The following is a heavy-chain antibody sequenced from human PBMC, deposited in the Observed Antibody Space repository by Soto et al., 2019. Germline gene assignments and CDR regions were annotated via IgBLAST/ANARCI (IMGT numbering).Heavy chain of an antibody. D-gene: IGHD2-15*01. J-gene: IGHJ3*02. Sequence: GGSLRLSCAASGFTFSSYWMHWVRQAPGKGLVWVSRINSDGSSTSYADSVKGRFTISRDNAKNTLYLQMNSLRAEDTAVYYCARDRYCSGGSCYSPDDFDIWGQGTMVTVSS. V-gene: IGHV3-74*01. CDR1: GFTFSSYW. CDR2: INSDGSST. CDR3: ARDRYCSGGSCYSPDDFDI.